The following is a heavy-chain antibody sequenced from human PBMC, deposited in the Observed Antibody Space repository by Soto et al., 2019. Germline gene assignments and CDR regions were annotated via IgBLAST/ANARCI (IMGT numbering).Heavy chain of an antibody. CDR2: ISASSSSI. J-gene: IGHJ3*02. V-gene: IGHV3-21*01. CDR1: GFNFITFS. CDR3: VRDAYNRDAFDI. Sequence: DVQLVEAGGGLVKPGGSLRLSCAASGFNFITFSMNWFRQAPGKGLEWVSSISASSSSIYYAESVKGRFTVARDNAKNSLSLKMNRLTVEDPALYYCVRDAYNRDAFDIWGQGTTVTVSS. D-gene: IGHD1-20*01.